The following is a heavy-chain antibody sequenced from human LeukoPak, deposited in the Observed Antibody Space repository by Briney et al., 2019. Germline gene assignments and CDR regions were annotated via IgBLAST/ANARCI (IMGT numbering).Heavy chain of an antibody. CDR1: EFAFSTYN. CDR2: ISSSSSYI. V-gene: IGHV3-21*01. CDR3: ARDNGYYFDY. J-gene: IGHJ4*02. Sequence: GGSLRLSCAASEFAFSTYNMNWVRQAPGKGLEWVSSISSSSSYIYYADSVKGRFTISRDNAKNSLYLQMNSLRAEDTAVYYCARDNGYYFDYWGQGTLVTVSS. D-gene: IGHD3-3*01.